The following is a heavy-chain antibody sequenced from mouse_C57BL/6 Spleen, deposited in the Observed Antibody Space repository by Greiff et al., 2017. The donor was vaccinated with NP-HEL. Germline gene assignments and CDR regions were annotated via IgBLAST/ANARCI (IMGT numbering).Heavy chain of an antibody. J-gene: IGHJ2*01. CDR2: INPNSGTT. V-gene: IGHV1-39*01. CDR1: GYSFTDYN. CDR3: ARGITTVVENFDY. D-gene: IGHD1-1*01. Sequence: VQLKESGPELVKPGASVKISCKASGYSFTDYNLNWVKQSNGKSLEWIGVINPNSGTTCYNQQFKGKATLTVDQSSSTAFMQLNSLTSEDSAVYYCARGITTVVENFDYWGQGTTLTVSS.